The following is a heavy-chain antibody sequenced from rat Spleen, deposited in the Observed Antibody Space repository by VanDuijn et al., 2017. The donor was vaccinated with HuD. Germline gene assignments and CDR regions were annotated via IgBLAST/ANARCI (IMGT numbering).Heavy chain of an antibody. CDR3: TRRGFLSDWYFDF. Sequence: EVQLVESGGGLVQPGRSLKLSCAASGFTFSNHDMAWVRQAPTKGLEWLASISPSGDSTYYRDSVQGRLTVSSDDAKRILYRQMDSRRSEDTATYFCTRRGFLSDWYFDFWGQGVMVTVSS. V-gene: IGHV5-25*01. CDR1: GFTFSNHD. CDR2: ISPSGDST. D-gene: IGHD4-4*01. J-gene: IGHJ2*01.